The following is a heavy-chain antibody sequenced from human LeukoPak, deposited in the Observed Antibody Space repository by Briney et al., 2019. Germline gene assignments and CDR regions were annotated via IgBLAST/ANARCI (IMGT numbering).Heavy chain of an antibody. CDR2: IRCDGSNK. Sequence: GGSLRLSCAASRFTFSSYGMHWVRQAPGKGLEWVAFIRCDGSNKYYADSVKGRFTISRDNSKNTLYLQMNSLRAEDTAVYYCAKDESITMVRGVIGYWGQGTLVTVSS. CDR1: RFTFSSYG. CDR3: AKDESITMVRGVIGY. V-gene: IGHV3-30*02. J-gene: IGHJ4*02. D-gene: IGHD3-10*01.